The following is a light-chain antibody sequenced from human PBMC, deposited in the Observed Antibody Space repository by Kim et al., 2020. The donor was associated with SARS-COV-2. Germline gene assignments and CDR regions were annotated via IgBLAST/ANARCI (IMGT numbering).Light chain of an antibody. J-gene: IGKJ2*01. CDR3: QQSYSTPYT. CDR2: AAS. Sequence: DIQMTQSPSSLSASVGDRVTITCRASQSISSYLNWYQQKPWKAPKLLIYAASSLQSGVPSRFSGSGSGTDFTLTISSLQPEDFATYYCQQSYSTPYTLGQGTKLEI. V-gene: IGKV1-39*01. CDR1: QSISSY.